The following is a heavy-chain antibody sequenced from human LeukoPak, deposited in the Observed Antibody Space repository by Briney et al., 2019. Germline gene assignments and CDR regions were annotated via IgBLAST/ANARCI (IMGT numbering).Heavy chain of an antibody. V-gene: IGHV4-38-2*02. Sequence: SETLSLTCTVSGYSISSGYYWGWIRQPPGKGLEWIGNIFYSGSTYYSPSLKSRVTISVDTSKNQFSLKLSSVTAADTAVYYCAGITIFGVVPGDFDYWGQGTLVTVSS. J-gene: IGHJ4*02. CDR2: IFYSGST. CDR1: GYSISSGYY. CDR3: AGITIFGVVPGDFDY. D-gene: IGHD3-3*01.